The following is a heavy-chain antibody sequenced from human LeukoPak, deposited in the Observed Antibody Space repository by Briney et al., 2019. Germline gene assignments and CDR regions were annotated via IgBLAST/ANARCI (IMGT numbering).Heavy chain of an antibody. J-gene: IGHJ3*02. CDR3: AGGVVDTAMVTI. Sequence: GGSLRLSCAASGFTFSSYSMNWVRQAPGKWLEWVSSTSSSSSYIYYADSVKGRFTISRDNAKNSLYLQMNSLRAEDTAVYYCAGGVVDTAMVTIWGQGTMVTVSS. D-gene: IGHD5-18*01. CDR1: GFTFSSYS. CDR2: TSSSSSYI. V-gene: IGHV3-21*01.